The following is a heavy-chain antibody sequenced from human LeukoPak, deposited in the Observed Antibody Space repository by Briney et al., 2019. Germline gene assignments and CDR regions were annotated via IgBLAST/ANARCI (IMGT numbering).Heavy chain of an antibody. CDR1: GFTFSSYS. Sequence: GGSLRLSCAASGFTFSSYSMNWVRQAPGKGLEWVSSISSSSSYIYYADSVKGRFTISRDNAKNSLCLQMNSLRAEDTAVYYCARGVGSSWKLCDYWGQGTLVTVSS. CDR3: ARGVGSSWKLCDY. D-gene: IGHD6-13*01. CDR2: ISSSSSYI. J-gene: IGHJ4*02. V-gene: IGHV3-21*01.